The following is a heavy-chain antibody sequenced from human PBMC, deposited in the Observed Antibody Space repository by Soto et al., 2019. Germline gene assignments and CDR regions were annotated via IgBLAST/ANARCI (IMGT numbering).Heavy chain of an antibody. D-gene: IGHD3-3*01. Sequence: SVKVSCKASGYTFTSYDINWVRQATGQGLEWMGWMNPNSGNTGYAQKFQGRVTMTRNTSISTAYMELSSLRSEDTAVYYCARGTKGRYYDFWSGYYPPMAFDIWGQGTMVTVSS. J-gene: IGHJ3*02. CDR1: GYTFTSYD. V-gene: IGHV1-8*01. CDR3: ARGTKGRYYDFWSGYYPPMAFDI. CDR2: MNPNSGNT.